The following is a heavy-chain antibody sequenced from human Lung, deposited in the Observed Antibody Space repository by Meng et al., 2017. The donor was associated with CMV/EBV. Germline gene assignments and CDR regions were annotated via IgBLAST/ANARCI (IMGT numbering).Heavy chain of an antibody. CDR1: GVTFSSYA. D-gene: IGHD3-22*01. V-gene: IGHV3-30-3*01. J-gene: IGHJ4*02. CDR2: ISYAGSHK. CDR3: ARDRNYYDSSGYLGY. Sequence: SGVTFSSYAMHWVRQAPGKGLEWVAVISYAGSHKYYADSVKGRFTISRDNSKNTLYLQMNSLRAEDTAVYYCARDRNYYDSSGYLGYWGQGTLVTVSS.